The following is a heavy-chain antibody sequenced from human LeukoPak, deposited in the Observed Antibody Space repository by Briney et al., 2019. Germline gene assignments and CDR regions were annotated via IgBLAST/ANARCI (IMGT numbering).Heavy chain of an antibody. J-gene: IGHJ4*02. D-gene: IGHD1-14*01. CDR2: IWYDGSQR. CDR1: GFIFSTYG. CDR3: ATSSPRNYFDH. Sequence: GGSLRLSCVASGFIFSTYGLHWVRQSPGRGLEWVAVIWYDGSQRYYADSVRGRFTISRDDSQNTIYLQMDSLRAEDTAVYYCATSSPRNYFDHWGQGTLVTVSS. V-gene: IGHV3-33*01.